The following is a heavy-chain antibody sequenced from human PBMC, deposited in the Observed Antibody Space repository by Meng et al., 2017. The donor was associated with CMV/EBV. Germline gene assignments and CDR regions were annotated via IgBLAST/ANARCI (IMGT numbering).Heavy chain of an antibody. CDR1: R. Sequence: RMNWVRPAPGKGLAWVSSISRSSSYIYYADSVTGRFPISRDNATNSLYLQMNRLSAEDTAVYYCARPLGYCSSTSCYGRVNWFDPWGQGTLVTVSS. CDR2: ISRSSSYI. CDR3: ARPLGYCSSTSCYGRVNWFDP. D-gene: IGHD2-2*01. J-gene: IGHJ5*02. V-gene: IGHV3-21*01.